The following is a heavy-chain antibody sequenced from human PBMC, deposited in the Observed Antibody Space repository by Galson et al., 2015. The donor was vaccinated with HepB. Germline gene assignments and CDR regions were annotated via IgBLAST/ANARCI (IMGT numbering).Heavy chain of an antibody. CDR3: ARGTFYYGSGGTYYFDY. CDR1: GFSLSTSGIC. CDR2: IDWDDDK. Sequence: PALVKPTQTLTLTCTFSGFSLSTSGICVSWIRQPPGKALEWLALIDWDDDKYYSTFMKTRLTISKDTSKNQAVLTRTNMDPVDTATYYCARGTFYYGSGGTYYFDYWGQGALVTVSS. V-gene: IGHV2-70*01. D-gene: IGHD3-10*01. J-gene: IGHJ4*02.